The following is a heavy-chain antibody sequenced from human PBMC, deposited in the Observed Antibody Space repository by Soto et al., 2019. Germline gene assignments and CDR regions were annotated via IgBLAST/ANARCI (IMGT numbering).Heavy chain of an antibody. D-gene: IGHD2-15*01. CDR1: GFTVSSNY. CDR2: IYSGGST. Sequence: DVQLVESGGGLIQPGGSLRLSCAASGFTVSSNYMSWVRQAPGKGLEWVSVIYSGGSTYYADSVKGRFTISRDNSKNTLYHHMKSLRAEDTAVFFCASHCIGGSRQTPRCYYFDYWGQGTLVTVSS. V-gene: IGHV3-53*01. J-gene: IGHJ4*02. CDR3: ASHCIGGSRQTPRCYYFDY.